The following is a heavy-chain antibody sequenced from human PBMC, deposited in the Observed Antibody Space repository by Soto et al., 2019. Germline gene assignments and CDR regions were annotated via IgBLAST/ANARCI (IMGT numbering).Heavy chain of an antibody. D-gene: IGHD5-18*01. CDR2: IYYSGST. V-gene: IGHV4-39*01. CDR1: GSSISSSSYY. J-gene: IGHJ5*02. CDR3: SSLGLLRGYSYAWSRRFDP. Sequence: PSETLSLTCTVSGSSISSSSYYWGWNRQPPGEGLEWIGSIYYSGSTYYNPSLKSRVTISVDTSKNQFSLKLSSVTAADTAVYYCSSLGLLRGYSYAWSRRFDPWGQGTLVTVSS.